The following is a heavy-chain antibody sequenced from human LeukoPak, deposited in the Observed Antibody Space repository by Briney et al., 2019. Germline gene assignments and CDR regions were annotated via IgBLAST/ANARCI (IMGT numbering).Heavy chain of an antibody. V-gene: IGHV1-8*01. Sequence: ASVKVSCKASEYTCTSYDINWVRQATGQGLEWMGWMNPNSGNTGYAQKFQGRVTMTRNTSISTAYMELSNLRSEDTAVYYCARCDGVCLYWGQGTLVTVSS. CDR1: EYTCTSYD. CDR2: MNPNSGNT. D-gene: IGHD2-8*01. J-gene: IGHJ4*02. CDR3: ARCDGVCLY.